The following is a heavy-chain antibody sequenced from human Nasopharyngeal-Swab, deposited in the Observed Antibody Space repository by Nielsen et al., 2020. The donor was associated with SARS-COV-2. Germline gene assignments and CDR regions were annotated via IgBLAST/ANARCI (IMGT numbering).Heavy chain of an antibody. Sequence: SETLSLTCAVSGGSISRSQWWPWVRQPQGKGLEWIREIFPSGSTKYSPSLKSRVTISIDESKNTFSLILTSVPAADSAVYYCAKLYYDSSGPGDIWGRGTMVTVSS. CDR2: IFPSGST. J-gene: IGHJ3*02. CDR1: GGSISRSQW. CDR3: AKLYYDSSGPGDI. V-gene: IGHV4-4*02. D-gene: IGHD3-22*01.